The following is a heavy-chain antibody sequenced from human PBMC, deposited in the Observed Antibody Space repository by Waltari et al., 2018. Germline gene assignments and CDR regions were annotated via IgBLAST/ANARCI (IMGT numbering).Heavy chain of an antibody. D-gene: IGHD4-17*01. V-gene: IGHV3-30*01. CDR2: ISYDGSNK. Sequence: QVQLVESGGGVVQPGRSLRLSCAASGFTFSSYAMHWVRQAPGKGLEWVAVISYDGSNKSSADSVKGRFTISRDNSKNTLYLQMNSLRAEDTAVYYCARDSPHYGGNGSYFDYWGQGTLVTVSS. CDR1: GFTFSSYA. J-gene: IGHJ4*02. CDR3: ARDSPHYGGNGSYFDY.